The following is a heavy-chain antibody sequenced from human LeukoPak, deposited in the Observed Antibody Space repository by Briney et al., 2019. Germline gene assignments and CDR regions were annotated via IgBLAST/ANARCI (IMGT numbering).Heavy chain of an antibody. CDR2: IYSGGST. CDR1: VFTDSSNY. CDR3: AKGRGSYYQIDI. D-gene: IGHD1-26*01. J-gene: IGHJ3*02. V-gene: IGHV3-53*05. Sequence: GVSLRLFCGASVFTDSSNYMNWVRQAPGKGLEWVSVIYSGGSTYYADSVKGRFTISRDSYKNTLYLQMNSLRAEDTAVYYCAKGRGSYYQIDIWGQGTMVTVSS.